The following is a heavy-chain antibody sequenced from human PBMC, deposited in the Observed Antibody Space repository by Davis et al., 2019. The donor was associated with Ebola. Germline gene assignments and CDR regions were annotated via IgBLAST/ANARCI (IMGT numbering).Heavy chain of an antibody. D-gene: IGHD2-2*03. CDR3: ARDGSGYCSSTSCYGEYYYYYGMDV. CDR2: ISYDGSNN. Sequence: GGSLRLSCAASGFTFSSYAMHWVRQAPGKGLEWVAVISYDGSNNYYADSVKGRFTISRDNSKNTLYLQMNSLRAEDTAVYYCARDGSGYCSSTSCYGEYYYYYGMDVWGQGTTVTVSS. J-gene: IGHJ6*02. CDR1: GFTFSSYA. V-gene: IGHV3-30-3*01.